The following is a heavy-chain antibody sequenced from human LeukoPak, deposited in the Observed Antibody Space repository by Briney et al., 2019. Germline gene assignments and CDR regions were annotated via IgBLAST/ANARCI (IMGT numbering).Heavy chain of an antibody. D-gene: IGHD2-15*01. CDR2: IKSKTDGGTT. J-gene: IGHJ5*02. CDR1: GFTFSNAW. CDR3: TTDDGWCSGGSCYGWFDP. Sequence: PGGSLRLSCAASGFTFSNAWMSWVRQAPGKGLEWVGRIKSKTDGGTTDYAAPVKGRFTISRDDPKNTLYLQMNSLKTEDTAVYYCTTDDGWCSGGSCYGWFDPWGQGTLVTVSS. V-gene: IGHV3-15*01.